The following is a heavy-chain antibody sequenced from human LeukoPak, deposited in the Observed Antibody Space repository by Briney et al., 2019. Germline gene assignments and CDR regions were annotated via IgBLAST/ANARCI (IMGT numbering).Heavy chain of an antibody. D-gene: IGHD3-10*01. V-gene: IGHV4-31*03. Sequence: PSQTLSLTCTVSGGSISSGGYYWSWIRQHPGKGLEWIGYIYYSGSTYYNPSLKSRVTISVDTSKNQFSLKLSSVTAADTAVYYCARAHSPPHYYGSGSPPGAFDIWGQGTMVTVSS. J-gene: IGHJ3*02. CDR3: ARAHSPPHYYGSGSPPGAFDI. CDR1: GGSISSGGYY. CDR2: IYYSGST.